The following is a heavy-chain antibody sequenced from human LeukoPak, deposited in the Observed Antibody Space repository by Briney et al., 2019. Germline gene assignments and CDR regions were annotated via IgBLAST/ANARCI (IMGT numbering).Heavy chain of an antibody. D-gene: IGHD6-6*01. V-gene: IGHV4-34*01. CDR2: INHSGST. Sequence: PAGTLSLTCAVSVGTFSGYYWSWIRQPPGKGLEWIGEINHSGSTNYNPAPKSRVTISVDPSKRQFSLKLSSVTDADTAVYYCARGYRSSSYYYYDYMDVWGKGTTVTVSS. CDR1: VGTFSGYY. CDR3: ARGYRSSSYYYYDYMDV. J-gene: IGHJ6*03.